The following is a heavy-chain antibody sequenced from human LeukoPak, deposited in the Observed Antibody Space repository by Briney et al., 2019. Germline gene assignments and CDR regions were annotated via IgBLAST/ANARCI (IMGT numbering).Heavy chain of an antibody. CDR1: GGSISSYY. D-gene: IGHD2-15*01. J-gene: IGHJ5*02. CDR2: IYTSGST. Sequence: SETLSLTCTVSGGSISSYYWSWIRQPAGKGLEWIGRIYTSGSTNYNPSLKSRVTMSVDTPKNQFSLKLSSVTAADTAVYYCARVGCSGGSCWFDPWGQGTLVTVSS. V-gene: IGHV4-4*07. CDR3: ARVGCSGGSCWFDP.